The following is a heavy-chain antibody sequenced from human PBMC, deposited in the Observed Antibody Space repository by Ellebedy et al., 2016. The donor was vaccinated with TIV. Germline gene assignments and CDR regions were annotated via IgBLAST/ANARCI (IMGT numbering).Heavy chain of an antibody. D-gene: IGHD1-7*01. CDR1: GFTFSSRA. CDR3: ARRGRGTVGFDN. CDR2: IGGLDTGT. V-gene: IGHV3-23*03. Sequence: GGSLRLSXEASGFTFSSRAMSWVRQAPGKGLEWISLIGGLDTGTYYADSVKGRFTISRDNSKDTLYLQMNGLRAEDTAVYYCARRGRGTVGFDNWGQGTLVTVSS. J-gene: IGHJ4*02.